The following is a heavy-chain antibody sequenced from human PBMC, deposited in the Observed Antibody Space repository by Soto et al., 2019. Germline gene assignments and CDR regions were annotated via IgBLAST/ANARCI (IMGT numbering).Heavy chain of an antibody. CDR2: IYYSGST. Sequence: QLQLQESGPGLVKPSETLSLTCTVSGGSISSSSYYWGWIRQPPGKGLEWIGSIYYSGSTYYNPSLKSRVTIPVDTSKNQFSLKLSSVTAADTAVYYCARWQQLVRGFDYWGQGTLVTVSS. V-gene: IGHV4-39*01. J-gene: IGHJ4*02. D-gene: IGHD6-13*01. CDR1: GGSISSSSYY. CDR3: ARWQQLVRGFDY.